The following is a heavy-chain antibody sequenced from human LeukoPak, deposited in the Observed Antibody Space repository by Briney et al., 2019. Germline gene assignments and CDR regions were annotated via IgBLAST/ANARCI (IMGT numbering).Heavy chain of an antibody. D-gene: IGHD2-15*01. CDR1: GGSFSGYY. J-gene: IGHJ5*02. CDR2: INHSGST. Sequence: SETLSLTCAVYGGSFSGYYWSWIRQPPGKGLEWIGEINHSGSTNYNPSLKSRVTISVDTSKNQFSLKLSSVTAADTAVYYCASALGYCSGGSCYPRNWFDPWGQGTLVTVSS. V-gene: IGHV4-34*01. CDR3: ASALGYCSGGSCYPRNWFDP.